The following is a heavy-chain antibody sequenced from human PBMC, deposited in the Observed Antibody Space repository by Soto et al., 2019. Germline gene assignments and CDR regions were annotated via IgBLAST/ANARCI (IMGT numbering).Heavy chain of an antibody. Sequence: SETLSLTCTVYGGSINSYFWSWIRQSPGKGLEWIGHIYYSGSTSYSPSLKSRVSISVDTSKNQFSLEVHSVTAADTAVYYCARAGTNMVQFDYWGQGTLVTVSS. D-gene: IGHD3-10*01. V-gene: IGHV4-59*01. J-gene: IGHJ4*02. CDR1: GGSINSYF. CDR3: ARAGTNMVQFDY. CDR2: IYYSGST.